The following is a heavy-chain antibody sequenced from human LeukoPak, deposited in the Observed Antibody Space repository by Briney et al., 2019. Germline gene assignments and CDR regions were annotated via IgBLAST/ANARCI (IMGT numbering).Heavy chain of an antibody. CDR2: IYSGGST. CDR3: ASDNWNDGHDAFDF. CDR1: GFTVSSNY. J-gene: IGHJ3*01. Sequence: GESLKISCAASGFTVSSNYMSWVRQAPGKGLEWVSIIYSGGSTYYADSVKGRFSISRDESKNTLYLQMNSLRAEDTAVYYCASDNWNDGHDAFDFWGQGTVVTVSS. V-gene: IGHV3-66*01. D-gene: IGHD1-1*01.